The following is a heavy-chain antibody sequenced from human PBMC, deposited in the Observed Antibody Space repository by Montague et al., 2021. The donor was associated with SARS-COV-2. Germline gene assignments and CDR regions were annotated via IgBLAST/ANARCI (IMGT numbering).Heavy chain of an antibody. CDR1: GGSISSSSYF. V-gene: IGHV4-39*01. CDR2: IYYSGST. Sequence: SETLSLTCTVSGGSISSSSYFWGWIRQPPGKGLEWIGSIYYSGSTYYNPSLKSRVTISVDTSKNQFSLQLNSVTPEDTAVYYCARGLWFGELLYYYYYYGMDVWGQGTTVTVSS. J-gene: IGHJ6*02. CDR3: ARGLWFGELLYYYYYYGMDV. D-gene: IGHD3-10*01.